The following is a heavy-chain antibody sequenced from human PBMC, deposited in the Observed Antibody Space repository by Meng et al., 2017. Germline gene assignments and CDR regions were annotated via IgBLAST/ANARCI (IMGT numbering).Heavy chain of an antibody. Sequence: SVKVSCKASGGTFSSYTISWVRQAPGQGLEWMGRIIPILGIANYAQKFQGRVTITADKSTSTAYMELSSLRSEDTAVYYCARGVGFYDSSGYLKYYFDYWGQGTLVTVSS. CDR1: GGTFSSYT. CDR2: IIPILGIA. CDR3: ARGVGFYDSSGYLKYYFDY. D-gene: IGHD3-22*01. J-gene: IGHJ4*02. V-gene: IGHV1-69*02.